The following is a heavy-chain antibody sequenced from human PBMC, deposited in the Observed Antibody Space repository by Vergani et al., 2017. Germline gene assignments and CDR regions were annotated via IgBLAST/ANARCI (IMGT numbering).Heavy chain of an antibody. CDR3: ARARRYYYDSSGYYYFDY. CDR2: INPSGGST. D-gene: IGHD3-22*01. V-gene: IGHV1-46*01. J-gene: IGHJ4*02. Sequence: VQLVQSGAEVKKPGASVKVSCKASGYTFTSYYMHWVRQAPGQGLAWMGIINPSGGSTSYAQKFQGRVTMTRDTSTSTVYMELSSLRSEDTAVYYCARARRYYYDSSGYYYFDYWGQGTLVTVSS. CDR1: GYTFTSYY.